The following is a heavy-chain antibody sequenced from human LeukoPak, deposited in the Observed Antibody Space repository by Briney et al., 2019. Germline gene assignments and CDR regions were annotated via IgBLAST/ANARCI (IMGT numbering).Heavy chain of an antibody. CDR1: GGSISRYY. J-gene: IGHJ4*02. CDR2: IYYSGST. V-gene: IGHV4-59*08. Sequence: SETLSLTCTVSGGSISRYYWSSIRQPPGEGLGWSGYIYYSGSTNYNPSLQSRVNISVDTSKNQFSLKLSSVTAADTAVYYCARHGGYSSGWPDFFDYWGQGTLVTVSS. CDR3: ARHGGYSSGWPDFFDY. D-gene: IGHD6-19*01.